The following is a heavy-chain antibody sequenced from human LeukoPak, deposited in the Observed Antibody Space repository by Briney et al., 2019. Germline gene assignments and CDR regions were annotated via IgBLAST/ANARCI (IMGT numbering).Heavy chain of an antibody. Sequence: GGSLRLSCAASGFTFSDHYMDWVRQAPGKGLEWVGRARDKANSYTTEYAASVKGRFTISRDDSKDSLYLQMNSLKTEDTAVYYCARTTRPISSGWNFDIWGQGTMDTVSS. CDR2: ARDKANSYTT. V-gene: IGHV3-72*01. D-gene: IGHD6-19*01. J-gene: IGHJ3*02. CDR1: GFTFSDHY. CDR3: ARTTRPISSGWNFDI.